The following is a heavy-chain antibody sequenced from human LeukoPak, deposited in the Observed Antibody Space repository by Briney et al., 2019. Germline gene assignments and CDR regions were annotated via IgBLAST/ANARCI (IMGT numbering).Heavy chain of an antibody. D-gene: IGHD6-19*01. V-gene: IGHV4-31*03. CDR3: ARVEGSDLFDF. CDR1: GGSISSGGYY. J-gene: IGHJ4*02. Sequence: KSSETLSLTCTVSGGSISSGGYYWSWIRQHPGKGLEWIAYIYYSGSTYYNSSLKRRVTISVDTSKNQFSLKLSSVTAADTAVYCCARVEGSDLFDFWGQGTLVTVSS. CDR2: IYYSGST.